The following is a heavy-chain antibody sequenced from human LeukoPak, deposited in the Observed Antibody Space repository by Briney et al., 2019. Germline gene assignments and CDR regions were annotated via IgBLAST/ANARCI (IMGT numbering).Heavy chain of an antibody. V-gene: IGHV3-30*02. CDR2: IRYDGSNK. CDR3: ARGKDYDFWSGYQAGFDY. Sequence: GGSLRLSCAASGFTFSSYGMHWVRQAPGKGLEWVAFIRYDGSNKYYADSVKGRFTISRDNSKNTLYLQMNSLRAEDTAVYYCARGKDYDFWSGYQAGFDYWGQGTLVTVSS. D-gene: IGHD3-3*01. CDR1: GFTFSSYG. J-gene: IGHJ4*02.